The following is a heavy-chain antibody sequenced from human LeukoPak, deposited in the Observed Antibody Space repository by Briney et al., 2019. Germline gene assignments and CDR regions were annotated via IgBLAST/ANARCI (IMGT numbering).Heavy chain of an antibody. J-gene: IGHJ6*02. CDR1: GYTFTGYY. CDR3: ARISSGPYYYAMDV. Sequence: GASVKASCKASGYTFTGYYVHWVRQAPGQDLEWMGWINPNSGGTNYAQRFQARVTITRDTAIITAYMELYSLRSDDTAVYYCARISSGPYYYAMDVWGQGTTVTVSS. CDR2: INPNSGGT. V-gene: IGHV1-2*02. D-gene: IGHD6-19*01.